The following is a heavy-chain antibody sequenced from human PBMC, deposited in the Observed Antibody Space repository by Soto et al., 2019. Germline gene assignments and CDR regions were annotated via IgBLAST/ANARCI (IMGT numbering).Heavy chain of an antibody. CDR3: AGRGGFFDS. CDR2: ISISSSTK. J-gene: IGHJ4*02. V-gene: IGHV3-48*02. Sequence: EVQLVESGGGLVQPGGSLRLSCAASGFTFSSYIINWVRQAPGKGLEWVSYISISSSTKYYADSVKGRFTISRDNAKNSLYLQMNSLRDEDTAVYYCAGRGGFFDSWGQGPLATASS. CDR1: GFTFSSYI. D-gene: IGHD3-10*01.